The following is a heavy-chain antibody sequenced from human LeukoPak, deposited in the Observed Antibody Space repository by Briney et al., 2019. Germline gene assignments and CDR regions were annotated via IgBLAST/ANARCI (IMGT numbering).Heavy chain of an antibody. CDR1: GGSICSYY. CDR3: ARVKIGTFDY. Sequence: SETLSLTCTVSGGSICSYYWSWIRQPPGKGLEWIGYIYYSGSTNYNPSLKSRVTISVDTSKNQFSLKLSSVTAADTAVYYCARVKIGTFDYWGQGTLVTVSS. J-gene: IGHJ4*02. D-gene: IGHD6-13*01. CDR2: IYYSGST. V-gene: IGHV4-59*01.